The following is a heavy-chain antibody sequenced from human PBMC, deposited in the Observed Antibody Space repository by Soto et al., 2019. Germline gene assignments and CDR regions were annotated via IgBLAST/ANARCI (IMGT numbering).Heavy chain of an antibody. CDR2: IIPISDTT. V-gene: IGHV1-69*01. CDR1: GGTFSSYA. Sequence: QVQLVQSGAEVKKPGSSVKVSCKISGGTFSSYAINWVRQAPGQGLEWMGGIIPISDTTNYAQKFQGRVTLTADVSKSIAYMEQSSLRSEHTPLYYCARDPRDHDGHPPHRGMDVWGQGSHVTASS. CDR3: ARDPRDHDGHPPHRGMDV. J-gene: IGHJ6*02. D-gene: IGHD3-3*01.